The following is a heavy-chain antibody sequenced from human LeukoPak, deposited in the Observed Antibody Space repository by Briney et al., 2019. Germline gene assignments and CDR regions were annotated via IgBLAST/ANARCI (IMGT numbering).Heavy chain of an antibody. Sequence: GRSLRLSCAASGFTFSSYGMHWVRQAPGKGLEWVAVISYDGSNKYYADSVKGRFTISRDNSKNTAYLQMSSLRTEDTAVYFCAQDVPIERVPGVGPGSWGQGALVTVSS. CDR2: ISYDGSNK. CDR3: AQDVPIERVPGVGPGS. CDR1: GFTFSSYG. J-gene: IGHJ5*02. D-gene: IGHD2-8*01. V-gene: IGHV3-30*18.